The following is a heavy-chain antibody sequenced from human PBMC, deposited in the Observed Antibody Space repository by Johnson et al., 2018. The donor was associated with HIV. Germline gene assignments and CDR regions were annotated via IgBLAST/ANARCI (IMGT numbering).Heavy chain of an antibody. D-gene: IGHD1-26*01. CDR2: IWYDGSNK. CDR1: GFTFSTYG. J-gene: IGHJ3*02. V-gene: IGHV3-33*06. Sequence: QLVESGGGVVQPGRSLRLSCVASGFTFSTYGMPWVRQAPGKGLEWVAVIWYDGSNKYYADSVKGRLTISRDNSKNTLYLQMTSLRAEDTAVYYCAKWGAMRATSAFDIWGQGTIVTVSS. CDR3: AKWGAMRATSAFDI.